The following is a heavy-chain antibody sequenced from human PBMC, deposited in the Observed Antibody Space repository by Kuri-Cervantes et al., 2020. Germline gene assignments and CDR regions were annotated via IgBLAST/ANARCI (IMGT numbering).Heavy chain of an antibody. V-gene: IGHV3-11*01. CDR3: AGFRELIPGAFDI. Sequence: GGSLRLSCGASGFTFSDYYMSWIRQAPGKGLEWVSYISSSGSTIYYADSVKGRFTISRDNAKNSLYLQMNSLRAEDTAVYYCAGFRELIPGAFDIWGQGTMVTVSS. J-gene: IGHJ3*02. D-gene: IGHD3-10*01. CDR1: GFTFSDYY. CDR2: ISSSGSTI.